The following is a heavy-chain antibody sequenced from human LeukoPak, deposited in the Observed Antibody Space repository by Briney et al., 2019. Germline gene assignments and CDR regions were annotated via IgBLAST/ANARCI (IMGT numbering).Heavy chain of an antibody. CDR2: IWYDGSNK. CDR1: GFTFSSYG. J-gene: IGHJ4*02. D-gene: IGHD4-17*01. Sequence: GRSLRLSCAASGFTFSSYGMHWVRQAPGKGLEWVAVIWYDGSNKYYADSVKGRFTISRDNSKNTLYLQMNSLRAEDTAVYYCARGFSDYGVFDYWGQGTLVTVSS. CDR3: ARGFSDYGVFDY. V-gene: IGHV3-33*01.